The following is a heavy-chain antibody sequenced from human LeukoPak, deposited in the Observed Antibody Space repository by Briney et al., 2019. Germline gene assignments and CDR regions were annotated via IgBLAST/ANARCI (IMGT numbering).Heavy chain of an antibody. CDR3: ARDSGDYFFDY. J-gene: IGHJ4*02. Sequence: GGSLRLYCAASGFTFSSYAMSWVRQAPGKGLEWVSGISGSGGSTYYADSVKGRFTISRDNSKNTLYLQMNSLRAEDTAVYYCARDSGDYFFDYWGQGTLVTVSS. D-gene: IGHD2-21*02. CDR2: ISGSGGST. V-gene: IGHV3-23*01. CDR1: GFTFSSYA.